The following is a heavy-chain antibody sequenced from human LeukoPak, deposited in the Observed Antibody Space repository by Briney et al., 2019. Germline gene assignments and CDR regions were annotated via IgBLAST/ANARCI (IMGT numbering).Heavy chain of an antibody. CDR1: DFTFSDHY. V-gene: IGHV3-7*03. CDR3: AKERSFGTWLGDY. Sequence: PGGSLRLSCVASDFTFSDHYMGWVRQDPGNGLEWVANIKEDGSEKYYMDSVKGRFTISRDNAKNSLFLQMNSLRAEDTAVYYCAKERSFGTWLGDYWGQGTLVTVSS. J-gene: IGHJ4*02. D-gene: IGHD2/OR15-2a*01. CDR2: IKEDGSEK.